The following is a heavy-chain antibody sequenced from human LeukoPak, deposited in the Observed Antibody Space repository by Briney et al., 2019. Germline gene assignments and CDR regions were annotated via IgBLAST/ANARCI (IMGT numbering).Heavy chain of an antibody. J-gene: IGHJ4*02. D-gene: IGHD4-23*01. CDR1: GGSIRSFY. V-gene: IGHV4-59*01. CDR3: ARGRNDNGGMFFDS. CDR2: ISYSGYT. Sequence: PSETLSLTYTVSGGSIRSFYWSWIRQAPGRGLEWIGFISYSGYTSYSPSLKSRVAISVGTSRSQFSLRLSSMTAADTAIYYCARGRNDNGGMFFDSWAQGTLVTVSS.